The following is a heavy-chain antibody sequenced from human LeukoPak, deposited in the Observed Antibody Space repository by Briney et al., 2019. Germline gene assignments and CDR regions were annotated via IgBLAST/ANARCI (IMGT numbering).Heavy chain of an antibody. Sequence: ASVKVSCKASGYTFTGFYMHWVRQAPGRGLEWMGWINPNSGDTNYAQKFQDRVTMTRDTSISIAYMELSRLRSDDTAVYYCARDSGSYGLWYFDLWGRGTLVTVSS. CDR3: ARDSGSYGLWYFDL. D-gene: IGHD1-26*01. J-gene: IGHJ2*01. CDR1: GYTFTGFY. V-gene: IGHV1-2*02. CDR2: INPNSGDT.